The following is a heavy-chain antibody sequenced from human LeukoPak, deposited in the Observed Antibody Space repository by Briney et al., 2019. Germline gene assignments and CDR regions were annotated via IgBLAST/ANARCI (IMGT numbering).Heavy chain of an antibody. CDR3: AKDPNGDYVGAFDT. CDR1: GFTITAYA. Sequence: GGSLRLSCAASGFTITAYAMSWVRQSPGKGLEGVSGIGITSEYIHYADSVKGRFTISRDNSKNTVYLEMSSLRAEDAAVYYCAKDPNGDYVGAFDTWGQGTMVIVSS. D-gene: IGHD4-17*01. CDR2: IGITSEYI. V-gene: IGHV3-23*01. J-gene: IGHJ3*02.